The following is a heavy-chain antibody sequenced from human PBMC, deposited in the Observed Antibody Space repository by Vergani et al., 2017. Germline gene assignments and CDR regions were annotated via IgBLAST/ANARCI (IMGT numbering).Heavy chain of an antibody. CDR2: ISGSGDST. CDR3: AKPGRITEPY. Sequence: EVQLLESGGGLVQPGGSLRLSCAASGFTFSSYAMSWVRQAPGKGLEWVSAISGSGDSTYYADSVKGRFSISRDNAKNTLYLQMNRLRAEDTAVYYCAKPGRITEPYWGQGTLVTVSS. J-gene: IGHJ4*02. CDR1: GFTFSSYA. D-gene: IGHD1-14*01. V-gene: IGHV3-23*01.